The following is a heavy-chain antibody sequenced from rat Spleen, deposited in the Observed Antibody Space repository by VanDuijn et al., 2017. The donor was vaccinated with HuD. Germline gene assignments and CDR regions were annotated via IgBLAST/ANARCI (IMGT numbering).Heavy chain of an antibody. V-gene: IGHV5-17*01. D-gene: IGHD2-7*01. CDR1: GFTFSDYT. CDR3: ARQGYLRDWYFDF. CDR2: IIYDGTNT. Sequence: EVQLVESGGGLVQPGRSLKLSCAASGFTFSDYTMAWVRQAPKKGLEWVAAIIYDGTNTYYRDSVKGRFTISRDNAKSTLYLQMDSLRSEDTAIYYCARQGYLRDWYFDFWGPGTMVTVSS. J-gene: IGHJ1*01.